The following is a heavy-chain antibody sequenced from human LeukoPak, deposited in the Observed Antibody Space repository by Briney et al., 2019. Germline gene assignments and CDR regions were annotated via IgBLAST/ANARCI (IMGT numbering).Heavy chain of an antibody. CDR1: GFTFSSYS. V-gene: IGHV3-21*01. CDR2: ISSSSSYI. J-gene: IGHJ6*02. Sequence: GGSLRLSCAASGFTFSSYSMNWVRQAPGKGLEWVSSISSSSSYIYYADSVKGRFTISGDNAKNSLYLQMNSLRAEDTAVYYCARVLSGYYGMDVWGQGTTVTVSS. CDR3: ARVLSGYYGMDV.